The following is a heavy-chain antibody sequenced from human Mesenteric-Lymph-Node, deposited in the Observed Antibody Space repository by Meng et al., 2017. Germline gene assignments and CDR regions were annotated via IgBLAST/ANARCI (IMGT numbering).Heavy chain of an antibody. Sequence: QVQLQESGPGLVKPSQTLSLTCTVLGGSISSCGHSWSWIRQHPGKGLEWIAYIYYSGSTYYNPYLKSRVTISVDTSKNQFSLKLRSVTAADTAVYYCARDSRMTTVLASQNDAFDIWGQGTMVTVSS. J-gene: IGHJ3*02. CDR2: IYYSGST. D-gene: IGHD4-17*01. CDR3: ARDSRMTTVLASQNDAFDI. CDR1: GGSISSCGHS. V-gene: IGHV4-30-4*08.